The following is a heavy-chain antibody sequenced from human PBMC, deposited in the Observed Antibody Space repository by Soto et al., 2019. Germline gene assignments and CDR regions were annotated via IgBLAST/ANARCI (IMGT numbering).Heavy chain of an antibody. CDR3: ARRQISPPTRGAASARGGMDV. CDR1: GFKVNNYG. V-gene: IGHV3-33*01. CDR2: IWNDGNGY. J-gene: IGHJ6*02. Sequence: QVQLVESGGGVVQPGSSLRLSCAASGFKVNNYGMHWVRQAPGKGLERVAVIWNDGNGYYYANSVKGRFTISRDNSKNTLYLQMSSLRAEDTAVYYCARRQISPPTRGAASARGGMDVWGQGTTVTVSS. D-gene: IGHD6-13*01.